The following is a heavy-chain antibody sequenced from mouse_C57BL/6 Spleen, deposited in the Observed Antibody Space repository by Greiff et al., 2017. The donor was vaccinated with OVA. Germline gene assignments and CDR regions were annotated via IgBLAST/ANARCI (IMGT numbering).Heavy chain of an antibody. Sequence: VQLQQSGAELVRPGTSVKVSCKASGYAFTNYLIEWVKQRPGQGLEWIGVINPGSGGTNYNEKFKGKATLTADKSSSTAYMQLSSLTSEDSAVYFCARSGGSAQATGFDYWGQGTTLTVSS. V-gene: IGHV1-54*01. CDR2: INPGSGGT. J-gene: IGHJ2*01. D-gene: IGHD3-2*02. CDR3: ARSGGSAQATGFDY. CDR1: GYAFTNYL.